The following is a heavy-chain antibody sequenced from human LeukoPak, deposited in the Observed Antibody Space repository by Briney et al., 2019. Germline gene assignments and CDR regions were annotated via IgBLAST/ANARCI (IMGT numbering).Heavy chain of an antibody. V-gene: IGHV4-59*11. CDR1: GGSINNHY. D-gene: IGHD4-17*01. CDR2: ISSIGST. J-gene: IGHJ3*02. Sequence: SETLSLTCTVSGGSINNHYWSWIRQPPGKGLEWIGYISSIGSTNYNPSLKSRVTISVDTSKNQFSLKMTSVTAADAAVYYCARDPTTVTKGFDIWGQGTMVTVSS. CDR3: ARDPTTVTKGFDI.